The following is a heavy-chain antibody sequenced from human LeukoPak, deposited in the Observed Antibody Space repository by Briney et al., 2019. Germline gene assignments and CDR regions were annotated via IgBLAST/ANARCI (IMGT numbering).Heavy chain of an antibody. CDR1: GVTSSIYE. V-gene: IGHV3-48*03. Sequence: GGSLRLSCAAPGVTSSIYEINWVRPALGKGEEWVVVSSSSSNNYYYADFVKRLFTISKNNNKNSLYLQMNSLSAEDTAVYYCARGYADYCGRGTLVTVSS. CDR3: ARGYADY. J-gene: IGHJ4*02. CDR2: SSSSSNNY. D-gene: IGHD5-12*01.